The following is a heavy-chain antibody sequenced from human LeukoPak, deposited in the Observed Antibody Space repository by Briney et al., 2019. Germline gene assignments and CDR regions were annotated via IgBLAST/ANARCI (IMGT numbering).Heavy chain of an antibody. D-gene: IGHD2-2*01. V-gene: IGHV1-18*01. Sequence: ASAKVSCKASGYTFTSYGISWVRQAPGQGLEWMGWISAYNGNTNYAQKVQGRVTMTTDTSTSTAYMELRSLISDDTAVCYCARVERGYCSSTRCYGAGYNYYDGMDVWGQGTTVTVSS. CDR1: GYTFTSYG. J-gene: IGHJ6*02. CDR3: ARVERGYCSSTRCYGAGYNYYDGMDV. CDR2: ISAYNGNT.